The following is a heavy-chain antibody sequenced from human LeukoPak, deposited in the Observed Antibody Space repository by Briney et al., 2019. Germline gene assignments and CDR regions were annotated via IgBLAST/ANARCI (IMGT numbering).Heavy chain of an antibody. Sequence: SETLSLTCTVSGGSISRYYWSWIRQPAGKGLEWIGRIYTSGSTNYNPSLKSRVTMSVDTAKKQFSLKLSPVTAADTAVYYCARCESEYYYMDVWGKGTTVTVSS. J-gene: IGHJ6*03. CDR1: GGSISRYY. CDR2: IYTSGST. CDR3: ARCESEYYYMDV. V-gene: IGHV4-4*07.